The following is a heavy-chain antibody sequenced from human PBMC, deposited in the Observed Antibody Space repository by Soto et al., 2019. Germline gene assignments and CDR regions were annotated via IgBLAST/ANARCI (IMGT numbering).Heavy chain of an antibody. V-gene: IGHV3-23*01. CDR2: ISGSGGST. CDR3: AKDQNYDTFTGQPTWFDF. CDR1: GFTFSSYA. J-gene: IGHJ5*01. Sequence: GGSLKLSCAASGFTFSSYAMSWVRQAPGKGLEWVSAISGSGGSTYYADSVKGRFTISRDNSKNTLYLHMNSLRAEDTAVSSCAKDQNYDTFTGQPTWFDFWGQGTLVTVSS. D-gene: IGHD3-9*01.